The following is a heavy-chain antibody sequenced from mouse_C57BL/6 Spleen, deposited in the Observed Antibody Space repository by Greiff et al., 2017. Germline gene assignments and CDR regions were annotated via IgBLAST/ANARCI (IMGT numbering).Heavy chain of an antibody. D-gene: IGHD2-5*01. J-gene: IGHJ2*01. CDR3: TTTVSNYHYFDY. CDR1: GFNIKDDY. Sequence: EVQLQQSGAELVRPGASVKLSCTASGFNIKDDYMHWVKQRPEQGLEWIGWIDPENGDTEYASKFQGKATITADTSSNTAYLQLSSLTSEDTAVYYCTTTVSNYHYFDYWGQGTTLTVSS. CDR2: IDPENGDT. V-gene: IGHV14-4*01.